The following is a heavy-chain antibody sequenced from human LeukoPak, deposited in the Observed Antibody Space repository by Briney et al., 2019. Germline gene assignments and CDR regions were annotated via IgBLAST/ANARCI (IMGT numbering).Heavy chain of an antibody. J-gene: IGHJ3*02. CDR3: AKDSIARNGVYDAFDI. CDR2: VSSGGGTT. V-gene: IGHV3-23*01. D-gene: IGHD2-8*01. Sequence: GGSLRLSCVASGFTFSEYAMNWVRQAPGKGLEWVAGVSSGGGTTYYADSVKGHLTISRDNSKNTLYLQMNSLRAEDTALFYCAKDSIARNGVYDAFDIWGQGTKVTVSS. CDR1: GFTFSEYA.